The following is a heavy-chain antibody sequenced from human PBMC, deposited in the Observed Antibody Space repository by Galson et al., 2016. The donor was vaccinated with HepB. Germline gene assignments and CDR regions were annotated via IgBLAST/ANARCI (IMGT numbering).Heavy chain of an antibody. V-gene: IGHV5-51*01. D-gene: IGHD6-19*01. CDR2: IYPDDSDT. CDR3: ARVYSSGWYEAFDV. CDR1: GNSFTGFW. J-gene: IGHJ3*01. Sequence: QSGAEVKKPGESLKISCKGSGNSFTGFWIVWVRQMPGKGLEWMGIIYPDDSDTRYSPSFQGQVTFSVDTSITTAFLQWSSLTASDTAIYYCARVYSSGWYEAFDVWGQGTMVTVSS.